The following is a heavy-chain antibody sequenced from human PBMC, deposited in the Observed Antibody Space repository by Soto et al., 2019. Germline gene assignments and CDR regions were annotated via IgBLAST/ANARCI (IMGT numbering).Heavy chain of an antibody. V-gene: IGHV3-64D*08. Sequence: GGSLRLSCSASGFTFSSYAMHWVRQAPGKGLEYVSAISSNGGSTYYADSVKGKLTISRDNSKNTLYLQMSSLRAEDTAVYYCVKDGGDTIFGVARTDYWGQGTLVTVSS. D-gene: IGHD3-3*01. J-gene: IGHJ4*02. CDR2: ISSNGGST. CDR3: VKDGGDTIFGVARTDY. CDR1: GFTFSSYA.